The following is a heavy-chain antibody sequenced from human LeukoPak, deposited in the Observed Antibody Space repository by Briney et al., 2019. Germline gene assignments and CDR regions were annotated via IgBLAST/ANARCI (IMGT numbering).Heavy chain of an antibody. CDR2: TTSTRSTI. D-gene: IGHD2/OR15-2a*01. V-gene: IGHV3-48*01. J-gene: IGHJ4*02. CDR3: ARYVSSSMDLVY. CDR1: AFTFSRTC. Sequence: AGWLSLSCAGYAFTFSRTCIKWVRPAQGVGLKWVSYTTSTRSTIYSAHTVRGRFTISRENAKKSLYLKMRSPRAKDTAIYYCARYVSSSMDLVYCGQGSLVTASS.